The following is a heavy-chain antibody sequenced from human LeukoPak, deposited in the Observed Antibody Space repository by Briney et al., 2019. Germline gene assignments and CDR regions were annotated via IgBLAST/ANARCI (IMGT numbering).Heavy chain of an antibody. V-gene: IGHV3-7*01. D-gene: IGHD5-12*01. J-gene: IGHJ4*02. CDR3: ARSGGYGWDY. CDR1: GFIFCNYR. Sequence: GGSLRLSCAASGFIFCNYRMTWVRQAPGKALEWVANIKPDGSGEYYEDSLKGRFTISRDNSENSLFLQKNNLRVDDTAVYYCARSGGYGWDYWGQGAVVTVSS. CDR2: IKPDGSGE.